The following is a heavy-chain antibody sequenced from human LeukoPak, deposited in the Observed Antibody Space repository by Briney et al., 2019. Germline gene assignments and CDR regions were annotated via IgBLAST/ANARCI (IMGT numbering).Heavy chain of an antibody. CDR2: IKEDGSEK. CDR1: GFTFSRHW. J-gene: IGHJ4*02. Sequence: GGSLRLSCAASGFTFSRHWMSWVRQAPGKGREWVANIKEDGSEKDYVDSVKGRFTISRDNAKNSLYLQMNSLRAEDTAVYYCARGPSYCGGDCYYYFDYWGQGTLVTVSS. V-gene: IGHV3-7*01. D-gene: IGHD2-21*01. CDR3: ARGPSYCGGDCYYYFDY.